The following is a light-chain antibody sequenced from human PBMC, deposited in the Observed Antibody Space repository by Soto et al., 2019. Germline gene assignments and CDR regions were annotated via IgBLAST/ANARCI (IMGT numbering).Light chain of an antibody. Sequence: QSVLTQPPSASGSPGQSVTISCTGTSSDVGGYNYVSWYQQHPGKAPKLMIYEVSKRPSGVPDRFSGSKSGNTASLTVSGLQDDDEADYYCSSYEGRNIYVFGTGTKVTV. CDR1: SSDVGGYNY. CDR3: SSYEGRNIYV. CDR2: EVS. V-gene: IGLV2-8*01. J-gene: IGLJ1*01.